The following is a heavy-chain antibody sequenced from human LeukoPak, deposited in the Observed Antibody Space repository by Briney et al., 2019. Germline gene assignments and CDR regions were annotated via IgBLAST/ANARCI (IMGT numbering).Heavy chain of an antibody. CDR2: IYYSGST. Sequence: SETLSLTCTVSGGPISSYYWSWIRQPPGKGLEWIGYIYYSGSTNYYPSLKSRVTISVDTSKNQFSLKLSSVTAADTAVYYCARRVPYCSGGSCYSWFDPWGQGTLVTVSS. V-gene: IGHV4-59*08. CDR3: ARRVPYCSGGSCYSWFDP. D-gene: IGHD2-15*01. CDR1: GGPISSYY. J-gene: IGHJ5*02.